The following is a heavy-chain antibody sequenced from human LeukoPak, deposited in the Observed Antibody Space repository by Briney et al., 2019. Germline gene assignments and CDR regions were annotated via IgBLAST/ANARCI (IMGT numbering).Heavy chain of an antibody. Sequence: GGSLRLSCAASGFTFSNYWMSWVRQARGKGREWVANIKPDGSEKYYVDSVKGRFTISRDNAKTSLYLQINSLRAEDTAVFYCATGYCTSTTCYRSRFDYWGQGTLVTVSS. CDR2: IKPDGSEK. D-gene: IGHD2-2*01. CDR3: ATGYCTSTTCYRSRFDY. CDR1: GFTFSNYW. J-gene: IGHJ4*02. V-gene: IGHV3-7*01.